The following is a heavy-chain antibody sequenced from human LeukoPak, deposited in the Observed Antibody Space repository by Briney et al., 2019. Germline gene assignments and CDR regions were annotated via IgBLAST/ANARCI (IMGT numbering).Heavy chain of an antibody. D-gene: IGHD6-19*01. J-gene: IGHJ4*02. V-gene: IGHV3-23*01. CDR3: ARGSMTSVAGLRRLLLDY. Sequence: GGSLRLSCSASGITFSSYAMSWVRQAPGKGLEWVSGVSASGDTTYYAGSVKGRFTISRDNSKNTLYLQMNSLRPEDTAVYYCARGSMTSVAGLRRLLLDYWGQGTLVTVSS. CDR1: GITFSSYA. CDR2: VSASGDTT.